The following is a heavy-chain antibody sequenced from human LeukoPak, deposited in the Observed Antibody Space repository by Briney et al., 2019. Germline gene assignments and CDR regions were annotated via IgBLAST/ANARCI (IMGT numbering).Heavy chain of an antibody. J-gene: IGHJ3*02. CDR1: GGSISSYY. D-gene: IGHD6-13*01. CDR2: IYYSGST. V-gene: IGHV4-59*08. CDR3: ARILESSSDAFDI. Sequence: PSETLSLTCTVSGGSISSYYWSWIRQPPGKGLEWIGYIYYSGSTNYNPSLKSRVTISVDTSKNQFSLKLSSVTAADTAVYYCARILESSSDAFDIWGQGTMVTVSS.